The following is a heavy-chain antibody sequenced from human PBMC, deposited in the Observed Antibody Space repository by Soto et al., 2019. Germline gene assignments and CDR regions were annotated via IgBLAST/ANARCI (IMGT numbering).Heavy chain of an antibody. CDR3: ARLRSDCGGGTCSGSF. D-gene: IGHD2-15*01. CDR1: ESIFTKSG. CDR2: MNPTVGTT. V-gene: IGHV1-69*01. J-gene: IGHJ4*02. Sequence: QLVQSGAEVKKPDSSVKVSCKASESIFTKSGVTWVRQAPGHGLEWMGGMNPTVGTTHYAQRFQGRLTMYVDESRTTVNMGLSNLTPDDTAVYYCARLRSDCGGGTCSGSFWGQGTLVTVSS.